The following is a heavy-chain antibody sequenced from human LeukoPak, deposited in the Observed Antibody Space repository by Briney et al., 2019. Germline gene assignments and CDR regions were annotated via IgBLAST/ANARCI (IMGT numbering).Heavy chain of an antibody. D-gene: IGHD6-13*01. CDR1: GATFSSYA. Sequence: ASVKVSCKASGATFSSYAISWVRQAPGQGLEWMGRIIPIFGTANYAQKFQGRVTITTDESTSTAYMELSSLRSEDTAVYYCAREVFIAAADYWYFDLWGRGTLVTVSS. V-gene: IGHV1-69*05. CDR2: IIPIFGTA. J-gene: IGHJ2*01. CDR3: AREVFIAAADYWYFDL.